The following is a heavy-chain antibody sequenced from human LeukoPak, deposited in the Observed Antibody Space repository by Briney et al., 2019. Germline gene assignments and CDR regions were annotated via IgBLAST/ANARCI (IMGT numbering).Heavy chain of an antibody. D-gene: IGHD2-2*01. CDR2: INPNSGGT. Sequence: ASVKVSCKASGYTFTGYYMHWVRQAPGQGLEWMGWINPNSGGTNYAQKFQGRVTMTRDTSISTAYMELSRLRSDDTAVYYCARDLLGYCNSTSCNEFDYWGQGTLVTVSS. CDR3: ARDLLGYCNSTSCNEFDY. CDR1: GYTFTGYY. J-gene: IGHJ4*02. V-gene: IGHV1-2*02.